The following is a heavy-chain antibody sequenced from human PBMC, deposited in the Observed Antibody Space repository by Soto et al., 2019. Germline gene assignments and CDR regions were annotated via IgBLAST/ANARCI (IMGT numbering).Heavy chain of an antibody. CDR3: VRDGLDCSDGRCFGIAMDV. V-gene: IGHV3-66*01. D-gene: IGHD2-15*01. CDR1: GFTVSSKY. Sequence: EVQLVESGGGLVQPGGSLRLSCAASGFTVSSKYMSWVRQAPGRGLEWVSILDNAGRTSHADSVKGRFTISRDNSENTLYLQMKSLRDEDTAVYYCVRDGLDCSDGRCFGIAMDVWGKGTTVTVSS. CDR2: LDNAGRT. J-gene: IGHJ6*03.